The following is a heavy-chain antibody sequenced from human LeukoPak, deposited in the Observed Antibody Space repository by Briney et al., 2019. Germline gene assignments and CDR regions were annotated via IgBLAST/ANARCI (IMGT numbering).Heavy chain of an antibody. Sequence: GGSLRLSCAASGFTFSNAWMSWVRQAPGKGLEWVGRIKSKTDGGTTDYAAPVKGRFTISRDDSKNTLYLQMNSLKTEDTAVYYCPTDLNPYCSSTSCYLGYWGQGTLVTVSS. CDR1: GFTFSNAW. V-gene: IGHV3-15*01. J-gene: IGHJ4*02. CDR3: PTDLNPYCSSTSCYLGY. D-gene: IGHD2-2*01. CDR2: IKSKTDGGTT.